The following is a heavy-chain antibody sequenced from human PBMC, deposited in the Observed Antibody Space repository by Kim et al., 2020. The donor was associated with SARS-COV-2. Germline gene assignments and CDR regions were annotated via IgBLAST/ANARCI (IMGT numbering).Heavy chain of an antibody. D-gene: IGHD3-22*01. CDR2: VYHCGTT. J-gene: IGHJ4*02. Sequence: SETLSLTCTVSGDSISSSFNYWGWIRQPPGKGLEWIGSVYHCGTTYDSPSLKSRVTVSVDTSKNEFSLKVTSVTAADTAVYFCARLPHDSSGYVDCWGQGILVTVSS. CDR3: ARLPHDSSGYVDC. V-gene: IGHV4-39*01. CDR1: GDSISSSFNY.